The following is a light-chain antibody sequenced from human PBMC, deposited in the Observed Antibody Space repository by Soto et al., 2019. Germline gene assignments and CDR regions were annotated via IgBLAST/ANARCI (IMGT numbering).Light chain of an antibody. CDR3: LQHNNWWT. Sequence: EVVLTQSPATLSLSPGERATLSFRASQNVRTFLDWYQQKPGQAPRLLIYGASNRATGIPARFSGSGSGTDFTLTISSLQSEDFAVYYCLQHNNWWTFGQGTKVDIK. CDR1: QNVRTF. J-gene: IGKJ1*01. CDR2: GAS. V-gene: IGKV3-11*01.